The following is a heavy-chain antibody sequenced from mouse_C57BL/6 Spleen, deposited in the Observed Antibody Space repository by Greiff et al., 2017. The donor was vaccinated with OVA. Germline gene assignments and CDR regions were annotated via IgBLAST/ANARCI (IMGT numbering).Heavy chain of an antibody. CDR1: GYTFTSYG. CDR2: IYPRSGNT. V-gene: IGHV1-81*01. J-gene: IGHJ4*01. D-gene: IGHD4-1*01. Sequence: VQLVESGAELARPGASVKLSCKASGYTFTSYGISWVKQRTGQGLEWIGEIYPRSGNTYYNEKFKGKATLTADKSSSTAYMELRSLTSEDSAVYFCARYWDGNAMDYWGQGTSGTVSS. CDR3: ARYWDGNAMDY.